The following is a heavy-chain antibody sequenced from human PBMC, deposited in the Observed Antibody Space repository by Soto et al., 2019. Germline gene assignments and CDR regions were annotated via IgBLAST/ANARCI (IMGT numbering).Heavy chain of an antibody. V-gene: IGHV3-23*01. CDR3: LKWNECWSGPLYYFDY. CDR2: ISGSGGST. J-gene: IGHJ4*02. D-gene: IGHD1-1*01. CDR1: RFNFSSYA. Sequence: GRSLRLSCAASRFNFSSYAMSWVRQAPGKRLERFSAISGSGGSTYYAEYVKGRFTICRDNSKNTLYLQMNCLRAENTVVYYCLKWNECWSGPLYYFDYWGQGTLVIVSS.